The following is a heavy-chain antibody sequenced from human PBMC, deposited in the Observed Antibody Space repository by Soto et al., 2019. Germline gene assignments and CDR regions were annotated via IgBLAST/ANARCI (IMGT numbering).Heavy chain of an antibody. CDR3: ARERGDDSGGYYVDF. V-gene: IGHV4-4*07. J-gene: IGHJ4*02. CDR2: ICASGT. CDR1: GASISSYY. Sequence: PSETLSLTCTVSGASISSYYWSWIRPPAGKGLEWIGRICASGTNYNPSLKSRVIMSVDTSKNQFSLNLNSVAAADTAVYYCARERGDDSGGYYVDFWGQGTLVTVSS. D-gene: IGHD3-22*01.